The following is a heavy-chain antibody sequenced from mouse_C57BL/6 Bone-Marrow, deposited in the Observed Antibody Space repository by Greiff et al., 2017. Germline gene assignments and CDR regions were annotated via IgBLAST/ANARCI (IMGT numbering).Heavy chain of an antibody. CDR2: ISSGGSYT. J-gene: IGHJ2*01. D-gene: IGHD1-1*01. V-gene: IGHV5-6*01. CDR3: ATLYDCGSSPFSFDY. CDR1: GFTFSSYG. Sequence: DVQLVESGGDLVKPGGSLKLSCAASGFTFSSYGMSWVRQTPDKRLEWVATISSGGSYTYYPDSVKGRFTIYRDNAKNTLYLQMSSLKSDYTAMYFCATLYDCGSSPFSFDYWGQGTTVTVSS.